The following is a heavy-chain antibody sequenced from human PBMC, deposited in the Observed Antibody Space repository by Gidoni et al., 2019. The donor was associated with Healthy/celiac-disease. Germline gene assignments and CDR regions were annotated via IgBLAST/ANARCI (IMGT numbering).Heavy chain of an antibody. CDR2: ISWNSGSI. V-gene: IGHV3-9*01. J-gene: IGHJ6*02. CDR1: GFPFDAYA. D-gene: IGHD2-15*01. CDR3: ATAQGRYCSGGSCYGMDV. Sequence: EVQLVESGGGLVQPGRSLRLSCAAAGFPFDAYALHWVRQAPGKGLEWVSGISWNSGSIGYADSVKGRFTISRDNAKNSLYLQMNSLRAEDTALYYCATAQGRYCSGGSCYGMDVWGQGTTVTVSS.